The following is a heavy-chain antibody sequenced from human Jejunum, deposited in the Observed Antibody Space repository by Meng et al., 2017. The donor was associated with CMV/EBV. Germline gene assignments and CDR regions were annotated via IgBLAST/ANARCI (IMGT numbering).Heavy chain of an antibody. V-gene: IGHV1-18*01. CDR2: ISAYNGNT. Sequence: QAELAQAGGEVKKPGDSLKVSCKASGYTFTNYGITWVRQAPGQGLEWMGWISAYNGNTNYAQTLQGRVTMTTDTSTSTAYMELRSLRSDDTAVYYCARVEVGITSGDYWGQGTLVTVSS. D-gene: IGHD1-26*01. CDR3: ARVEVGITSGDY. J-gene: IGHJ4*02. CDR1: GYTFTNYG.